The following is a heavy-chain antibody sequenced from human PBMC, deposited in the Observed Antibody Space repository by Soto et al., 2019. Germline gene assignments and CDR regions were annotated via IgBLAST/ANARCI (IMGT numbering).Heavy chain of an antibody. CDR2: IYYSGST. CDR3: ARLYYDILTGLPLIDY. D-gene: IGHD3-9*01. Sequence: QVQLQESGPGLVKPSETLSLTCTVSGGSISSYYWSWIRQPPGKGLEWIVYIYYSGSTNYNPSLKSRVTISVDTSKNPFSLQLSSVTAADTAVYYCARLYYDILTGLPLIDYWGQGTLVTVSS. J-gene: IGHJ4*02. CDR1: GGSISSYY. V-gene: IGHV4-59*08.